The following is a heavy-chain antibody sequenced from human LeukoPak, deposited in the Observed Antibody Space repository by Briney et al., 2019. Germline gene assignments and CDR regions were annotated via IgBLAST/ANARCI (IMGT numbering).Heavy chain of an antibody. J-gene: IGHJ6*03. Sequence: SETLSLTCSVSGGSISREYWSWIRQPPGKGLEWIGYIHYSGTTSYSPSLKSRVTLSVDMSKNQFSLKLTSVTAADTAVYYCARDSSGSHYAPPPDYYYIDVWGKGTTVIVSS. V-gene: IGHV4-59*01. D-gene: IGHD3-10*01. CDR3: ARDSSGSHYAPPPDYYYIDV. CDR1: GGSISREY. CDR2: IHYSGTT.